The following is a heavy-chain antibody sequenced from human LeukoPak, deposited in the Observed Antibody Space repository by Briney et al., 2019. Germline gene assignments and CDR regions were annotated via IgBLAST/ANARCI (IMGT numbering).Heavy chain of an antibody. CDR1: GFTFSSYA. CDR3: ARDVIYGSEIYSYGDS. Sequence: GGSLRLSCAASGFTFSSYAMSWVRQAPGKGLEWVSAISGSGGSTYYADSVKGRFTISRDNSKNTVDLQMNSLRVEDTAVYYCARDVIYGSEIYSYGDSWGQGTLVTVSS. CDR2: ISGSGGST. J-gene: IGHJ4*02. D-gene: IGHD3-10*01. V-gene: IGHV3-23*01.